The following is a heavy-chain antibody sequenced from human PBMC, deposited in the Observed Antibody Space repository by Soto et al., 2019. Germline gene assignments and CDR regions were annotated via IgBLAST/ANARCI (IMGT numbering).Heavy chain of an antibody. CDR3: ARVAVAGIGFDY. Sequence: QVQLQQWGAGLLKPSETLSLTCAVYGGSFSGYYWSWIRQPPGKGLEWIGEINHSGSTNYNPSLKSRVTISVDTSKNQFSLKLSSVTAADTAVYYCARVAVAGIGFDYWGQGPLVTVSS. D-gene: IGHD6-19*01. CDR1: GGSFSGYY. J-gene: IGHJ4*02. CDR2: INHSGST. V-gene: IGHV4-34*01.